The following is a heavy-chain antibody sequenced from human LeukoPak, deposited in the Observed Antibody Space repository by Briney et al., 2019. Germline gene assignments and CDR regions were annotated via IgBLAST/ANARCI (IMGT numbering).Heavy chain of an antibody. CDR3: ARDPEWFGGLGGGFDY. CDR2: IWYDGSNK. J-gene: IGHJ4*02. CDR1: GFTFSSYG. D-gene: IGHD3-10*01. V-gene: IGHV3-33*01. Sequence: GGSLRLSCAASGFTFSSYGMHWVRQAPGKGLEWVAVIWYDGSNKYYADSVKGRFTISRDNSKNTLYLQMNSLRAEDTAVYYCARDPEWFGGLGGGFDYWGQGTLVTVSS.